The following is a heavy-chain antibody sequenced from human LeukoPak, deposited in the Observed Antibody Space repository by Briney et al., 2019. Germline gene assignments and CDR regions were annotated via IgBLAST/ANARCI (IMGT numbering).Heavy chain of an antibody. D-gene: IGHD2-21*01. CDR1: EFTFSSYG. CDR2: IYSGGST. CDR3: ARGGGAEAFDI. J-gene: IGHJ3*02. V-gene: IGHV3-66*01. Sequence: PGGSLRLSCAASEFTFSSYGMHWVRQAPGKGLEWVSVIYSGGSTNYADSVKGRFTISRDNSKNPLYLQMSSLRVEDTAVYYCARGGGAEAFDIWGQGTMVTVSS.